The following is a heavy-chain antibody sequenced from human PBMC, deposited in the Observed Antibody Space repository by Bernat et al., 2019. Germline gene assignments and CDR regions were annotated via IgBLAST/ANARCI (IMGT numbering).Heavy chain of an antibody. D-gene: IGHD5-24*01. CDR2: ISSSSSYI. V-gene: IGHV3-21*01. J-gene: IGHJ6*02. CDR1: GGSISSSS. CDR3: ARDLGGGYPLFIDYYYGMDV. Sequence: LQLQESGPGLVKPSETLSLTCTVSGGSISSSSYYWGWIRQPPGKGLEWVSSISSSSSYIYYADSVKGRFTISRDNAKNSLYLQMNSLRAEDTAVYYCARDLGGGYPLFIDYYYGMDVWGQGTTVTVSS.